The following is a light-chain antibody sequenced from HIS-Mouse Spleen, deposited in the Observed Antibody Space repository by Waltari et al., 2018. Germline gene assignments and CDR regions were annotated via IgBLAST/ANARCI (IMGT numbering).Light chain of an antibody. J-gene: IGLJ2*01. V-gene: IGLV3-21*01. CDR1: NIGSKS. CDR3: QAWDSSTAV. CDR2: DDS. Sequence: VLTQPPSVSVAPGKTARITCGGNNIGSKSVHWYQQKPGQAPVLVVYDDSDRPSGIPERFSGSNSGNTANLTISGTQAMDEADYYCQAWDSSTAVFGGGTKLTVL.